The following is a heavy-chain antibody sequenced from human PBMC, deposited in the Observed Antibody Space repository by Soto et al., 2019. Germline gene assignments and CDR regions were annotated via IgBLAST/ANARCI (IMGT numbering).Heavy chain of an antibody. D-gene: IGHD1-26*01. Sequence: ASVKVSCKASGYTFTSYAMHWVRQAPGQRLEWMGWINAGNGNTKYSQKFQGRVTITRDTSASTAYMELSSLRSEDTAVYYCGVVGATRTEYYFDYWGQGTLVTVSS. CDR1: GYTFTSYA. J-gene: IGHJ4*02. V-gene: IGHV1-3*01. CDR3: GVVGATRTEYYFDY. CDR2: INAGNGNT.